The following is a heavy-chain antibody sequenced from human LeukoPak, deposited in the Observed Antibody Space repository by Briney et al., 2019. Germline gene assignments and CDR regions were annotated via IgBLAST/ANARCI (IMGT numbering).Heavy chain of an antibody. V-gene: IGHV3-23*01. CDR2: ISGSGGSI. CDR1: GFTFSSYA. D-gene: IGHD3-10*01. J-gene: IGHJ4*02. CDR3: AKDPARSGLWFGELLSDY. Sequence: GSLRPPCAASGFTFSSYALSWFPQAPGKGLEWVSAISGSGGSIYYAHSVKGRFTISTDNSKNTLYLQMNSLRAEDTAVYYCAKDPARSGLWFGELLSDYWGQGTLVTVSS.